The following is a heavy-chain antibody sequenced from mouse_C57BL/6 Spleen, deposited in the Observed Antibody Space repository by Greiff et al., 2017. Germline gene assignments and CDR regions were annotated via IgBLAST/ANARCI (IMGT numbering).Heavy chain of an antibody. V-gene: IGHV1-42*01. J-gene: IGHJ1*03. CDR3: AGSYGYFDV. CDR2: INPSTGGT. CDR1: GYSFTGYY. Sequence: VQLQQSGPELVKPGASVKISCKASGYSFTGYYMNWVKQSPEKSLEWIGEINPSTGGTTYNQKFKAKATLTVDKSSSTAYMQLKSLTSEDSAVYYCAGSYGYFDVWGTGTTVTVSS. D-gene: IGHD1-1*02.